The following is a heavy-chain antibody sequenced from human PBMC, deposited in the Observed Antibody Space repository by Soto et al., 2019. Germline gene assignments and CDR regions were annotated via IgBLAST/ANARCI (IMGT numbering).Heavy chain of an antibody. J-gene: IGHJ6*02. CDR3: ARGIFGVGMDV. D-gene: IGHD3-3*01. V-gene: IGHV4-30-2*01. CDR2: IYHSGRT. Sequence: QLQLQESGSGLVKPSQTRSLICAVSGGSMSSGGHSWSWIRQPPGKGLEWIGYIYHSGRTFDNPSLKGRATISVDRSKNQFSLKLTSVTAADTAVYYCARGIFGVGMDVWGQGTTVIVSS. CDR1: GGSMSSGGHS.